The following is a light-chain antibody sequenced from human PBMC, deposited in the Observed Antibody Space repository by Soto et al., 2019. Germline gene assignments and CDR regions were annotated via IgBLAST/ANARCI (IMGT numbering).Light chain of an antibody. V-gene: IGLV2-14*01. J-gene: IGLJ2*01. Sequence: QSALTQPASVSGSPGQSITISCTGTSSDVGGYNYVSWYQQHPGKAPKVMIYDVSNRPSGVSNRFSGSKSGNMASLTISGLQAEDEADYYCSSYTSSSTLVVFGGGTKLTVL. CDR1: SSDVGGYNY. CDR2: DVS. CDR3: SSYTSSSTLVV.